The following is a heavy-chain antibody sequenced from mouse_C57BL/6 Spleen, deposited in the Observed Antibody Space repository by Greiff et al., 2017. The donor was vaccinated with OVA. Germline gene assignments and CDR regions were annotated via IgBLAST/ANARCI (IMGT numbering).Heavy chain of an antibody. CDR1: GYSITSGYY. V-gene: IGHV3-6*01. J-gene: IGHJ3*01. Sequence: ESGPGLVKPSQSLSLTCSVTGYSITSGYYWNWIRQFPGNKLEWMGYISYDGSNNYNPSLKNRISITRDTSKNQFFLKLNSVTTEDTATYYCARAGYYGSKAWFAYWGQGTLVTVSA. CDR3: ARAGYYGSKAWFAY. CDR2: ISYDGSN. D-gene: IGHD1-1*01.